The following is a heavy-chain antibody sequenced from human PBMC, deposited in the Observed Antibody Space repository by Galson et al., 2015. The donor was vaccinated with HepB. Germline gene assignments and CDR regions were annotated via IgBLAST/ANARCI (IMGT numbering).Heavy chain of an antibody. V-gene: IGHV5-51*01. J-gene: IGHJ4*02. CDR3: ARPLATAAAGKSSFDI. D-gene: IGHD6-13*01. CDR2: IYPGDSET. CDR1: GYSFTSHW. Sequence: QSGAEVKKPGESLKISCKASGYSFTSHWIGWVRQVPGKGLEWLGVIYPGDSETTYSPSFEGQVTISADRSITTAYLQWSSLKASDSAVYYCARPLATAAAGKSSFDIWGQGTPVTVSS.